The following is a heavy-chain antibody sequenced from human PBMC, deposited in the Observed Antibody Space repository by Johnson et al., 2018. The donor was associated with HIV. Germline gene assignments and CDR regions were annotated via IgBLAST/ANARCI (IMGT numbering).Heavy chain of an antibody. D-gene: IGHD3-22*01. Sequence: VQLVESGGGLVQPGGSLRLSCAASGFTFDDYGMSWVRQAPGKGLEWVSGINWNGGSIGYADYVKGRFTISRDNSKNTLYLQMNSLRAEDTAVYYCAKDGRGNYYDSSGADAFDIWGQGTMVTVSS. CDR3: AKDGRGNYYDSSGADAFDI. V-gene: IGHV3-20*04. CDR1: GFTFDDYG. CDR2: INWNGGSI. J-gene: IGHJ3*02.